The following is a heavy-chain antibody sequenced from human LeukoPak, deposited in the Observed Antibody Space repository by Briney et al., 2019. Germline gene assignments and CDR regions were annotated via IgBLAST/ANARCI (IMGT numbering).Heavy chain of an antibody. J-gene: IGHJ2*01. CDR1: GGSISNYD. D-gene: IGHD6-13*01. CDR3: ARVSSSWYQDWYFDL. CDR2: IYYSGST. V-gene: IGHV4-59*12. Sequence: SETLSLTCTISGGSISNYDWSWIRQPRGKGLEWIGYIYYSGSTNYNPSLKSRATMSVDTSKNQFSLKLSSVTAADTAVYYCARVSSSWYQDWYFDLWGRGTLVTVSS.